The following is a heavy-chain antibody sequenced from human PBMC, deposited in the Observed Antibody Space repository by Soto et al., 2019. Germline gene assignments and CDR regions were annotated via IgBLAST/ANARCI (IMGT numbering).Heavy chain of an antibody. D-gene: IGHD3-16*02. CDR1: GFTFSSYA. Sequence: GGSLRLSCAASGFTFSSYAMSWVRQAPGKGLEWVSAISGSGGSTYYADSVKGRFTISRDNSKNTLYLQMNSLRAEDTAVYYCAKLSAYYDYIWGSYRSDAFDIWGQGTMVTVSS. CDR2: ISGSGGST. J-gene: IGHJ3*02. CDR3: AKLSAYYDYIWGSYRSDAFDI. V-gene: IGHV3-23*01.